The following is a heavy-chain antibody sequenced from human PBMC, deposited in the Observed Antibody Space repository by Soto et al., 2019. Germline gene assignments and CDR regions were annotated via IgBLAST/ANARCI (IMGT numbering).Heavy chain of an antibody. CDR1: GFTFSSYA. CDR3: ARDPGSYHFDY. Sequence: GGSLRLSCAASGFTFSSYAMHWVRQAPGKGLEYVSAISSNGGSTYYANSVKGRFTISRDNSKNTLYLQMGSLRAEDMAVDYCARDPGSYHFDYWGQGTLVTVSS. D-gene: IGHD1-26*01. V-gene: IGHV3-64*01. J-gene: IGHJ4*02. CDR2: ISSNGGST.